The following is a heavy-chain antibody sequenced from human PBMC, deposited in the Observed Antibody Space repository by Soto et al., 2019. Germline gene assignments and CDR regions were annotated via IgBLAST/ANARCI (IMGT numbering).Heavy chain of an antibody. Sequence: SETLSLTCAVSGGSISSGGYSWSWIRQPPGKGLEWIGYIYYSGSTYYNPSLKSRVTISVDTSKNQFSLKLSSVTAADTAVYYCARWRAAAGSEFDYWGQGTLVTVSS. CDR3: ARWRAAAGSEFDY. D-gene: IGHD6-13*01. CDR2: IYYSGST. J-gene: IGHJ4*02. CDR1: GGSISSGGYS. V-gene: IGHV4-30-4*08.